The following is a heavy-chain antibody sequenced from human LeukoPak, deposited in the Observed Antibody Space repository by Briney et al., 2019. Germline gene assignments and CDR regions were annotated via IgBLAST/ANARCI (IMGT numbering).Heavy chain of an antibody. CDR3: ASLSSGAAFDV. CDR2: LHAREST. V-gene: IGHV4-4*07. D-gene: IGHD3-22*01. CDR1: GAHISNYY. Sequence: PWESLSLTFTVSGAHISNYYWAWVRPSAAQGLEWIGRLHARESTIYNPSLKSRLTMSIDTSKDQLSLTLTSVTAADSAVYYCASLSSGAAFDVWGQGTVVTVSS. J-gene: IGHJ3*01.